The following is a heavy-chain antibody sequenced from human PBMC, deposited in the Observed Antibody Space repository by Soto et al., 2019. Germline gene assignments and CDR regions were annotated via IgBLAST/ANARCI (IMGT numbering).Heavy chain of an antibody. CDR3: AGGVDNGAWYMDV. CDR1: GYPFSNYY. Sequence: ASVKVSCKTSGYPFSNYYINWVRQAPGQGLEWMGLISPYNGDTNYIQDLQGRVSMTTDTSTSTAYMELRSLRFDDTAVYFCAGGVDNGAWYMDVGGQGTTVTVSS. D-gene: IGHD6-19*01. CDR2: ISPYNGDT. V-gene: IGHV1-18*04. J-gene: IGHJ6*02.